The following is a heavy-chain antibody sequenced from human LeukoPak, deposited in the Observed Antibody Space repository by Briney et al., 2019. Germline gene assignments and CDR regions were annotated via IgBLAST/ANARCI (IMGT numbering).Heavy chain of an antibody. CDR3: ARQLEDGYSGYDYVFFDY. Sequence: GESLKISCKGSGYSFTSYWIGCLRQIPGKGLEWIGIIYRGDPDTRYSPSFHGHVTISPAKSISTAYLQWRSLKAPETAMYYCARQLEDGYSGYDYVFFDYWGQGTLVTVSS. J-gene: IGHJ4*02. D-gene: IGHD5-12*01. V-gene: IGHV5-51*01. CDR2: IYRGDPDT. CDR1: GYSFTSYW.